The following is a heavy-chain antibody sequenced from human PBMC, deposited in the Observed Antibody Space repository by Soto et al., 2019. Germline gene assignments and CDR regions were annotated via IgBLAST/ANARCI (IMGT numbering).Heavy chain of an antibody. J-gene: IGHJ6*02. V-gene: IGHV4-4*07. CDR1: GGSISSYY. CDR2: IYTSGST. Sequence: QVQLQESGPGLVKPSETLSLTCTVSGGSISSYYWSWIRQPAGKGLEWIGRIYTSGSTNYNPSLKSRVTMAVDTSKTQYSLKLSSVAAAGTAVYYCARDWPDTAPGFYYYYYCGMDVWGQGTTVTVSS. D-gene: IGHD5-18*01. CDR3: ARDWPDTAPGFYYYYYCGMDV.